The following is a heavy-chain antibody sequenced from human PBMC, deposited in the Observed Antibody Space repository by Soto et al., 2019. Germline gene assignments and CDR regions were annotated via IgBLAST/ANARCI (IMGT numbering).Heavy chain of an antibody. J-gene: IGHJ5*02. CDR1: GGSVSSGSYY. V-gene: IGHV4-61*01. CDR3: ARAMVAAMEP. CDR2: IYYSGST. Sequence: SETLSLTCTVSGGSVSSGSYYWSWIRQPPGKGLEWIGYIYYSGSTNYNPSLKSRVTISVDTSKNQFSLKLSSVTAADTAVYYCARAMVAAMEPWGQGTLVTVSS. D-gene: IGHD2-15*01.